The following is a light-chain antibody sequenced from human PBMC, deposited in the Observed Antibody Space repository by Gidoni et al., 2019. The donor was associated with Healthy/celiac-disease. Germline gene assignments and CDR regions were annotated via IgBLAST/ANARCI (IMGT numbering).Light chain of an antibody. J-gene: IGKJ4*01. CDR3: QQLNSYPLT. CDR1: QGISSY. V-gene: IGKV1-9*01. Sequence: IQLTQSPSSLSASVGDRVNITCRASQGISSYLAWYQQKPGKAPKLLIYAASPLQSGVPSRFSGSGSGTDFTLTISSLQSEDFATYYCQQLNSYPLTFGGGTKVEIK. CDR2: AAS.